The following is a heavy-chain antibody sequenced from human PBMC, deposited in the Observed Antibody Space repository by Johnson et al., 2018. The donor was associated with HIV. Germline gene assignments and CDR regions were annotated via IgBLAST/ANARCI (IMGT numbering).Heavy chain of an antibody. J-gene: IGHJ3*02. V-gene: IGHV3-30-3*01. CDR1: GFTFSSYP. CDR2: ISYDGNNK. D-gene: IGHD1-26*01. CDR3: AKDRGSPGIPAAFDI. Sequence: QVQLVESGGGVVQPGRSLRLSCAASGFTFSSYPMHWVRQAPGKGLNWVAVISYDGNNKYYADSVKGRFTISRDNSKNTLYLQMNSLRAEDTALYYCAKDRGSPGIPAAFDIWGQGTMVTVSS.